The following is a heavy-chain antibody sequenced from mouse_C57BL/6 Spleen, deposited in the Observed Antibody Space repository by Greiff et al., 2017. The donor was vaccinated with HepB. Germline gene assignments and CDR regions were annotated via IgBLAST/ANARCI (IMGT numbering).Heavy chain of an antibody. CDR1: GYTFTSYW. Sequence: QVQLQQSGAELVKPGASVKLSCKASGYTFTSYWMHWVKQRPGQGLEWIGMIHPNSGSTNYNEKFKSKATLTVDKSSSTAYMQLSSLTSEDSAVYYCARDGILLFFDYWGQGTTLTVSS. CDR3: ARDGILLFFDY. D-gene: IGHD2-1*01. V-gene: IGHV1-64*01. J-gene: IGHJ2*01. CDR2: IHPNSGST.